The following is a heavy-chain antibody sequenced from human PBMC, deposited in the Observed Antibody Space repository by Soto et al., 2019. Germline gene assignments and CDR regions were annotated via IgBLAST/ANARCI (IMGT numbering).Heavy chain of an antibody. CDR3: ARGRSDIALVPVDF. CDR1: GGSISTGGYY. Sequence: QVQLQESGPGLVKPSQTLSLTCTVSGGSISTGGYYWSWIRQYPGKGLEWIGYIYYTGSAHYNPSLTSRVTMAVDTSNNPFSLKLTSVTAAGTAVYYCARGRSDIALVPVDFWGPGTLVSVSS. V-gene: IGHV4-31*03. J-gene: IGHJ4*02. CDR2: IYYTGSA. D-gene: IGHD2-2*01.